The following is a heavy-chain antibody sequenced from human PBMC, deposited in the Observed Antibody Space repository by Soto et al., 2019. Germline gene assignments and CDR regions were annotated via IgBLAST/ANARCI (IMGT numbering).Heavy chain of an antibody. CDR2: INAGNGNT. J-gene: IGHJ4*02. D-gene: IGHD6-19*01. V-gene: IGHV1-3*01. CDR1: GHTFTSYA. Sequence: ASVKVSCKASGHTFTSYAMHWVRQAPGQRLEWMGWINAGNGNTKYSQKFQGRVTITRDTSASTAYMELSSLRSEDTAVYYCARSKIAVAGTGIDYWGQGTLVTVSS. CDR3: ARSKIAVAGTGIDY.